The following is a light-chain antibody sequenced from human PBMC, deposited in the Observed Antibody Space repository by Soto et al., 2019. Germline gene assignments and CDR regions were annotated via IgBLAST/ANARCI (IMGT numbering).Light chain of an antibody. CDR1: SSNIGRNY. CDR3: VASGDRLSAVV. J-gene: IGLJ2*01. Sequence: QSVLTQPPSASGTPGQTVSISCSGSSSNIGRNYVYWYKQDPGTAPKLLIFRNDQRPSGVPDRFFGSKSGASAFLAISGLRAEDEADYYCVASGDRLSAVVFGGGTKLTVL. V-gene: IGLV1-47*01. CDR2: RND.